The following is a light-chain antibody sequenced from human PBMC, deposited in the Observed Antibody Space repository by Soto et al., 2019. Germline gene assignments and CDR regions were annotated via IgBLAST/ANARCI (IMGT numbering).Light chain of an antibody. CDR2: DVT. Sequence: QSALTQPASVSGSPGQSITISCTGTSSDVGRYSFVSWYQQRPGKAPTLLIYDVTNRPSGVSYRFSGSKSGNTASLTISGLQAEDESDYYCSSYTRSNTLVFGGGTKVTVL. CDR3: SSYTRSNTLV. J-gene: IGLJ2*01. V-gene: IGLV2-14*01. CDR1: SSDVGRYSF.